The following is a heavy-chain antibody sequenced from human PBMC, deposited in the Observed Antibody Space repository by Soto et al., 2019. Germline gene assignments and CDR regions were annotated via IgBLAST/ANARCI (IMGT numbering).Heavy chain of an antibody. V-gene: IGHV6-1*01. J-gene: IGHJ6*02. CDR2: TYYRSKWYN. CDR3: AREFDPARPIRYYYYGMDV. D-gene: IGHD6-6*01. Sequence: PSQTLSLTCAISGDSVSSNSAAWNWIRQSPSRGLEWLGRTYYRSKWYNDYAVSVKSRITINPDTSKNQFSLQLNSVTPEDTAVYYCAREFDPARPIRYYYYGMDVWGQGTTVTVSS. CDR1: GDSVSSNSAA.